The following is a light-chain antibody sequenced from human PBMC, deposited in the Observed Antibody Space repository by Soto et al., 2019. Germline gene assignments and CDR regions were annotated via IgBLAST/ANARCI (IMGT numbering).Light chain of an antibody. CDR2: SAS. J-gene: IGKJ1*01. Sequence: DIVLTKSPPTLSVSPGERATLSCRASQSIISDLAWYQPRPGQSPRLLIYSASTRATDVPSRFSGSGSGTEFTLAISSLQSEDFAVYYCQQHNTWPRTFGQGTKLEIK. CDR1: QSIISD. V-gene: IGKV3-15*01. CDR3: QQHNTWPRT.